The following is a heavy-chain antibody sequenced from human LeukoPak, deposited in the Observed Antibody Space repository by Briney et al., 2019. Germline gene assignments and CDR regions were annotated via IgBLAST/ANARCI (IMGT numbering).Heavy chain of an antibody. Sequence: GGSLRLSCAASGFTFSTYSMNWVRQAPGKGLEWVAVISYDGSNKYYADSVKGRFTISRDNSKNTLYLQMNSLRAEDTAVYYCARDVSSTSSWWFDPWGQGTLVIVSS. V-gene: IGHV3-30*03. CDR2: ISYDGSNK. CDR1: GFTFSTYS. CDR3: ARDVSSTSSWWFDP. D-gene: IGHD2-2*01. J-gene: IGHJ5*02.